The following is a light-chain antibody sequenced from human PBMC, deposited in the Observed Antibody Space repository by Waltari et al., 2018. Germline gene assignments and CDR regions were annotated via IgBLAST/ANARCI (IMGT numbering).Light chain of an antibody. Sequence: QSVLTPPPSLSGPPGQRVTISCSGSNSNIGSNTLDWYQLPPGTAPKLLIYGNDQRPSGVPNRFSGSKFGASGSLTISGLQPEDESEYYCGACDESLKGLVFGGGTRLTVL. CDR2: GND. CDR3: GACDESLKGLV. CDR1: NSNIGSNT. V-gene: IGLV1-44*01. J-gene: IGLJ3*02.